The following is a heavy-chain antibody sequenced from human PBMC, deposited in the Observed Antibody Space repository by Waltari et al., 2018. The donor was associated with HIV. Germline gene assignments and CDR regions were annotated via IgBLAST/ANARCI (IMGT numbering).Heavy chain of an antibody. CDR1: GFPFSSYG. CDR2: ISYDGSKK. J-gene: IGHJ6*02. V-gene: IGHV3-30*18. Sequence: QVQLVESGGGVVQPGRSLRLSCAASGFPFSSYGMHWVRKAPGKGLRWGGMISYDGSKKYDADSEKGRFTSSRDNSKNTLYLQMNGLRAEDTAVYYGAKGVRHKGAYYYGMDVWGQGTTVTVSS. CDR3: AKGVRHKGAYYYGMDV. D-gene: IGHD2-21*01.